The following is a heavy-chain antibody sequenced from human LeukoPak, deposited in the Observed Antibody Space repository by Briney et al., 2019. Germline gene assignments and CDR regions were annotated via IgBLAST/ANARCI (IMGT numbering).Heavy chain of an antibody. CDR2: INHSGST. V-gene: IGHV4-34*01. CDR3: ARHRAYYYGSGSYFHY. Sequence: SETLSLTCAVYGGSFSGYYWSWIRQPPGKGLEWIGEINHSGSTNYNPSLKSRVTISVDTSKNQFSLKLSSVTAADTAVYYCARHRAYYYGSGSYFHYWGQGTLVTVSS. D-gene: IGHD3-10*01. CDR1: GGSFSGYY. J-gene: IGHJ4*02.